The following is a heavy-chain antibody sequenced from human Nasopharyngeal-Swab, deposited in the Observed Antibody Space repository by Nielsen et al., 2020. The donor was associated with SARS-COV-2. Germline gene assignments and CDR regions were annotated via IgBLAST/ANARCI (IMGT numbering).Heavy chain of an antibody. V-gene: IGHV4-38-2*02. CDR3: ARGQYTVSFDY. CDR1: GSSISSGYY. D-gene: IGHD4-11*01. Sequence: SETLSLTCTVSGSSISSGYYWGWIRQPPGKGLEWIGSIYHSGSTYYNPSLKSRVTISVDTSKNQFSLKLSSVTAADTAVYYCARGQYTVSFDYWGQGTLVTVSS. CDR2: IYHSGST. J-gene: IGHJ4*02.